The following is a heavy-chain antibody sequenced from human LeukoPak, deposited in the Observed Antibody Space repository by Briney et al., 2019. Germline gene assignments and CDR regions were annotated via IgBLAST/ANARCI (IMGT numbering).Heavy chain of an antibody. D-gene: IGHD3-10*01. Sequence: SETLSLTCAVYGGSFSGYYWSWIRQPPGKGLEWIGEINHSGSTNYNPPLKSRVTISVDTSKNQFSLKLSSVTAADTAVYYCARGRYGSGSYTPYYYYYGMDVWGQGTTVTVSS. J-gene: IGHJ6*02. CDR2: INHSGST. V-gene: IGHV4-34*01. CDR1: GGSFSGYY. CDR3: ARGRYGSGSYTPYYYYYGMDV.